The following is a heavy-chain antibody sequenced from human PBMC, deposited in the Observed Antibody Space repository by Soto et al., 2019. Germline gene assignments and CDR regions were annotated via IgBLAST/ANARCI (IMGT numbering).Heavy chain of an antibody. CDR2: IWYDGSNK. CDR3: AREYSSSSGYYYCGMDV. CDR1: GFTFSSYG. Sequence: GGSLRLSCAASGFTFSSYGMHWVRQAPGKGLEWVAVIWYDGSNKYYADSVKGRFTISRDNSKNTLYLQMNSLRAEDTAVYYCAREYSSSSGYYYCGMDVWGQGTTVTVAS. J-gene: IGHJ6*02. V-gene: IGHV3-33*01. D-gene: IGHD6-6*01.